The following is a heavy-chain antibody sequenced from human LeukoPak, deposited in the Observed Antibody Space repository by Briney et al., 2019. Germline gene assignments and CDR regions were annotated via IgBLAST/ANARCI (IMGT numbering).Heavy chain of an antibody. V-gene: IGHV3-74*01. Sequence: GGSLRLSCAASGFTFSSYWMHWVRQAQGKGLVWVSRINSDGSSTSYADSVKGRFTISRDNAKNTLYLQMNSLRAEDTAVYYCARVSIAAAGLVLNYYYYYGMDVWGQGTTVTVSS. D-gene: IGHD6-13*01. CDR1: GFTFSSYW. J-gene: IGHJ6*02. CDR2: INSDGSST. CDR3: ARVSIAAAGLVLNYYYYYGMDV.